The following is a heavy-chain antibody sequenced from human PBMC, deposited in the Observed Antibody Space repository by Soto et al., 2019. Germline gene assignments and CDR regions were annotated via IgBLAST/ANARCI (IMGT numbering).Heavy chain of an antibody. CDR3: ARLQVNDGVVQQFYY. Sequence: QTLSLTCTVSGGSIIRVGYYWSWIRQHPGKGLEWIGYIYYSGSTYYNPSLKSRVTISVDTSKNQFSLKLSSVTAADTAVYYCARLQVNDGVVQQFYYCCLRALVTVS. D-gene: IGHD3-22*01. CDR1: GGSIIRVGYY. CDR2: IYYSGST. J-gene: IGHJ4*01. V-gene: IGHV4-31*03.